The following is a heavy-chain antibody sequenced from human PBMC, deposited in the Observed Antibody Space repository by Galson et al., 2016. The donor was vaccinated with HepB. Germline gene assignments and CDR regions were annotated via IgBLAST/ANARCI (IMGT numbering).Heavy chain of an antibody. CDR1: GFTLSRYW. CDR2: IKEDGSEE. CDR3: VRLRNDSSNFFDY. J-gene: IGHJ4*02. V-gene: IGHV3-7*02. Sequence: SLRLSCAASGFTLSRYWMSWVRQAPGKGLESVANIKEDGSEENYVDSVKGRFTISRDNAKNSLYLQMNSLRAEDTAVYYCVRLRNDSSNFFDYWGQGILVTVTS. D-gene: IGHD5-12*01.